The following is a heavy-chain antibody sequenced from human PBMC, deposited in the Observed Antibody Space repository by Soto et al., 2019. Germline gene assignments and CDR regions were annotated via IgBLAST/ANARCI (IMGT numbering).Heavy chain of an antibody. CDR3: VRSPGDFRYGMDV. Sequence: QVQLVQSGAEVKKPGASVKVSCKASGYSFTDYYMHWVRQAPGQGPEWLGWINPSTGVTHFAQKFQGWVPMTRDTSISTAYMELSRLTSVDTAVYYCVRSPGDFRYGMDVWGQGTTVTVSS. CDR1: GYSFTDYY. D-gene: IGHD2-21*02. J-gene: IGHJ6*02. V-gene: IGHV1-2*04. CDR2: INPSTGVT.